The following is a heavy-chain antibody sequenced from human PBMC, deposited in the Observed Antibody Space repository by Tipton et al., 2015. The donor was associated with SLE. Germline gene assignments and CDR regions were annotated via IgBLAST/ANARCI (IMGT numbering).Heavy chain of an antibody. J-gene: IGHJ3*02. V-gene: IGHV5-51*01. Sequence: QLVQSGAEVKKPGESLKISCKGSGYSFTSYWIGWVRQMPGKGLEWMGIIYPGDSDTRYSPSFQGQVTISADKSVSTAYLQWSSLKASDTAMYYCASRQYYYDSSGYYPSAFDIWGQGTMVTVSS. CDR2: IYPGDSDT. D-gene: IGHD3-22*01. CDR1: GYSFTSYW. CDR3: ASRQYYYDSSGYYPSAFDI.